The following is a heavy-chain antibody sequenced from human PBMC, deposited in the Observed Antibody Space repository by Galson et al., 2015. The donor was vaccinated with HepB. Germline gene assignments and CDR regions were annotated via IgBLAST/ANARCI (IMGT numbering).Heavy chain of an antibody. J-gene: IGHJ3*02. D-gene: IGHD5-18*01. V-gene: IGHV3-30*18. CDR2: ISYDGSNK. CDR1: GFTFSSYG. Sequence: SLRLSCAASGFTFSSYGMHWVRQAPGKGLEWVAVISYDGSNKYYADSVKGRFTISRDNSKNTLYLQMNSLRAEDTAVYYCAKEKMRYSYGYVSAFDIWGQGTMVTVSS. CDR3: AKEKMRYSYGYVSAFDI.